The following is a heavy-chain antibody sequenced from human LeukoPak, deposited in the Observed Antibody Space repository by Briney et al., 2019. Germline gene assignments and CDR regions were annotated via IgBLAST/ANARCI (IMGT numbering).Heavy chain of an antibody. D-gene: IGHD3-22*01. Sequence: GGSLRLSCAASGFTFSSYVMHWVRQAPGKGLEWVAVISYDGSNKYYADSVKGRFTISRDNSKNTLYLQMNSLRAEDTAVYYCAKHGYDSSGYYSGAFDIWGQGTMVTVSS. J-gene: IGHJ3*02. CDR1: GFTFSSYV. CDR3: AKHGYDSSGYYSGAFDI. CDR2: ISYDGSNK. V-gene: IGHV3-30*18.